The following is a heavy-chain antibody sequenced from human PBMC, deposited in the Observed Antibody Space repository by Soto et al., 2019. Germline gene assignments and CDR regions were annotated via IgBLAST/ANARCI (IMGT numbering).Heavy chain of an antibody. Sequence: PSELMCLRYSVSEDSINNVKYCCGWIRQPPGKGLEWMGSIYYRGNAYYNPSLQTRVTISLDKSRSQFSLKLNSVTAADSAVYFCLRLEGLATFSYYFGFSGPGALVTVSS. D-gene: IGHD3-9*01. CDR3: LRLEGLATFSYYFGF. J-gene: IGHJ4*02. CDR1: EDSINNVKYC. CDR2: IYYRGNA. V-gene: IGHV4-39*01.